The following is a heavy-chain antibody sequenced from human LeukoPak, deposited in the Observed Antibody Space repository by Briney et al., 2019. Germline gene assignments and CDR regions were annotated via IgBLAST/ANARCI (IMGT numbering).Heavy chain of an antibody. D-gene: IGHD3-22*01. CDR2: IYYSGST. Sequence: SETLSLTCTVSGGSISSSSYYWGWIRQPPGKGLEWIGSIYYSGSTYYNPSLKSRVTISVDTSKNQFSLKLSSVTAADTAVYYCARGLGYDSSGYFVWGQGTLVTVSS. V-gene: IGHV4-39*01. CDR1: GGSISSSSYY. J-gene: IGHJ4*02. CDR3: ARGLGYDSSGYFV.